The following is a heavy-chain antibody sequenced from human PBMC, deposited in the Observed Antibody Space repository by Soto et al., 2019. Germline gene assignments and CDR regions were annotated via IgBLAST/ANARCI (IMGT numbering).Heavy chain of an antibody. D-gene: IGHD2-21*02. J-gene: IGHJ3*02. CDR1: GFTFSDHY. Sequence: PGGSLRLSCAASGFTFSDHYMDWVRQAPGKGLEWVGRIRNKANSYTTEYAASVKGRFTISRDDSKSSLYLQMSSLKTEDTAVYYCARVGSYYGGDCYSHSFDIWSQGTMVTVSS. V-gene: IGHV3-72*01. CDR3: ARVGSYYGGDCYSHSFDI. CDR2: IRNKANSYTT.